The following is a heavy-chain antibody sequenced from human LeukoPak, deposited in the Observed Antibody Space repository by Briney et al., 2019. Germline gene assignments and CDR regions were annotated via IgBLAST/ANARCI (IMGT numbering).Heavy chain of an antibody. V-gene: IGHV3-23*01. J-gene: IGHJ6*03. CDR1: GLSFSNAW. CDR3: AKGSLEGYGDSYYYYYYYMDV. CDR2: ISGSGGST. D-gene: IGHD4-17*01. Sequence: GGSLRLSCTASGLSFSNAWMSWVRQAPGKGLEWVSAISGSGGSTYYADSVKGRFTISRDNSKNTLYLQMNSLRAEDTAVYYCAKGSLEGYGDSYYYYYYYMDVWGKGTTVTVSS.